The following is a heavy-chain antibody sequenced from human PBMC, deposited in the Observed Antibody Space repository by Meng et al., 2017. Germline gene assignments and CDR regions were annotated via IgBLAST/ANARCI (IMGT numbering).Heavy chain of an antibody. V-gene: IGHV3-30*04. CDR2: ISYDGSNK. CDR1: GFTFSSYA. Sequence: QVELVECGGGGVQPGRSLRLSCAASGFTFSSYAMHWVRQAPGKGLEWVAVISYDGSNKYYADSVKGRFTISRDNSKNTLYLQMNSLRAEDTAVYYCARVGSSGNRFDPWGQGTLVTVSS. D-gene: IGHD6-19*01. J-gene: IGHJ5*02. CDR3: ARVGSSGNRFDP.